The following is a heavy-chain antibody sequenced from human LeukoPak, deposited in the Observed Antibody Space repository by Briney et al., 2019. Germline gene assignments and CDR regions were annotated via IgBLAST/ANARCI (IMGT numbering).Heavy chain of an antibody. D-gene: IGHD6-19*01. CDR1: GFSFSNHA. V-gene: IGHV3-23*01. CDR3: AKGPLIEVAGTTWDH. Sequence: PGGSLRLSCTASGFSFSNHAMTWVRQAPGPGLEWVSAISGSGRTYYADSVKGRFTISRDISKNTLYLQMNSLRVEDTAVYYCAKGPLIEVAGTTWDHWGQGTLVTVSS. CDR2: ISGSGRT. J-gene: IGHJ4*02.